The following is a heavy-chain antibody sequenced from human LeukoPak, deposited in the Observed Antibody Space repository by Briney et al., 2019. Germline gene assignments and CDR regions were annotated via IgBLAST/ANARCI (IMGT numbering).Heavy chain of an antibody. CDR3: ARARGNTYGYFEY. D-gene: IGHD5-18*01. V-gene: IGHV3-74*01. Sequence: GGSLRLSCAASALTLSGYWMHWVRQAPGKGLVWVSRINGDASSTSYADSVKGRFTISRDNAKSTLYLQMNSMRVEDTAVYYCARARGNTYGYFEYWGQGTLVTVSS. J-gene: IGHJ4*02. CDR1: ALTLSGYW. CDR2: INGDASST.